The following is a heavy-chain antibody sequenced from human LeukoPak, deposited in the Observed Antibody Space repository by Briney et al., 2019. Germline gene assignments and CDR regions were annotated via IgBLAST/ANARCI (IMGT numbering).Heavy chain of an antibody. CDR1: GFTFDNFA. D-gene: IGHD6-19*01. J-gene: IGHJ1*01. CDR3: AKGPGAAVAKRYIQH. V-gene: IGHV3-9*01. CDR2: ITWNSRVK. Sequence: GRSLRLSCAASGFTFDNFAMHWVRQAPGKGLEWVSGITWNSRVKTYTPSVKGRFTISRDNAKNSLDLQMSSLRPEDTALYYCAKGPGAAVAKRYIQHWGQGTLVTVSS.